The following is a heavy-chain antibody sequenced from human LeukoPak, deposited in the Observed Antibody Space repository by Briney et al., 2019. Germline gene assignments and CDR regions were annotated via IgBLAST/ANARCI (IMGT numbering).Heavy chain of an antibody. CDR1: GYTFTYYH. J-gene: IGHJ4*02. D-gene: IGHD1-26*01. Sequence: EASVKVSCKSSGYTFTYYHMHWVRQAPGQGLEWMGWINPNSGGTNYAQKFQGRVTMTRDTSISTAYMELSRLRSDDTAVYYCANDESYQGTRYYWGQGTLVTVSS. CDR2: INPNSGGT. V-gene: IGHV1-2*02. CDR3: ANDESYQGTRYY.